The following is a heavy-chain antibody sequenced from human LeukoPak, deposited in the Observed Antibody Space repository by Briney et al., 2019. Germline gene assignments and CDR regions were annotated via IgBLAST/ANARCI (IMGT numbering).Heavy chain of an antibody. CDR3: ARTLDYYGSGAYSHFDY. CDR1: GYSFTSYW. V-gene: IGHV5-51*01. CDR2: IYPGDSDT. Sequence: GESLKISCKGSGYSFTSYWIGWVRQMPGKGLEWMGIIYPGDSDTRYSPSFQGQVTISADKSISTAYLQRSSLKASDTAMYYCARTLDYYGSGAYSHFDYWGQGTLVTVSS. D-gene: IGHD3-10*01. J-gene: IGHJ4*02.